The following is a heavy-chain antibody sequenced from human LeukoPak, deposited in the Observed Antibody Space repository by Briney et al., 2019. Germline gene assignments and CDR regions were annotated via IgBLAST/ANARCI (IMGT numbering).Heavy chain of an antibody. Sequence: GGSLRLSCAASGFTFSSYGMHWVRQAPGKGLEWVAVISYDGINKYYTDSVKGRFTISRDNSKNTLYLQMNSLRAEDTAVYFCAKGAGVHDAFDTWGQGTMVTVSS. CDR3: AKGAGVHDAFDT. CDR1: GFTFSSYG. J-gene: IGHJ3*02. CDR2: ISYDGINK. V-gene: IGHV3-30*18. D-gene: IGHD6-19*01.